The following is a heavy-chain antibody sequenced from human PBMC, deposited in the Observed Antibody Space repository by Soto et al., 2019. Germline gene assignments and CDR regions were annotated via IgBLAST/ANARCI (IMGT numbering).Heavy chain of an antibody. CDR1: GFTVSSNY. CDR3: ARDRRGVGAYYFDY. CDR2: IYSGGST. J-gene: IGHJ4*02. D-gene: IGHD1-26*01. V-gene: IGHV3-53*02. Sequence: EVQLVETGGGLIQPGGSLRLSCAASGFTVSSNYMSWVRQAPGKGLEWVSVIYSGGSTYYADSMKGRFTISRDNSKNTLYLQMNSLRAEDTAVYYCARDRRGVGAYYFDYWGQGTLVTVSS.